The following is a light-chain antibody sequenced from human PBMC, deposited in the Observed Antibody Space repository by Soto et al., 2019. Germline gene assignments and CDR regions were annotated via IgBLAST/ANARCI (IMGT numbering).Light chain of an antibody. J-gene: IGKJ1*01. V-gene: IGKV3D-15*01. Sequence: EIVLTQSPGTLSLSPGERATLSCRASQSLGGSLAWYQQKPGQAPRLLIYDASSRATGIPDRFSGSGSGTEFTLTISSLQSEDFAVYYCQQYNNWPPWTFGRGTKVDI. CDR3: QQYNNWPPWT. CDR1: QSLGGS. CDR2: DAS.